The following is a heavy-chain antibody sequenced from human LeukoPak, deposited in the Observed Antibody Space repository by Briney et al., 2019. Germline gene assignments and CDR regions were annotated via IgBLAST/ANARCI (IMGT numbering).Heavy chain of an antibody. D-gene: IGHD3-10*01. J-gene: IGHJ5*02. V-gene: IGHV4-61*02. CDR2: IYTSGST. CDR1: GGSISSSSYY. CDR3: ARGSRVRGVDNWFDP. Sequence: SETLSLTCTVSGGSISSSSYYWSWIRQPAGKGLEWIGRIYTSGSTNYNPSLKSRVTMSVDTSKNQFSLKLSSVTAADTAVYYCARGSRVRGVDNWFDPWGQGTLVTVSS.